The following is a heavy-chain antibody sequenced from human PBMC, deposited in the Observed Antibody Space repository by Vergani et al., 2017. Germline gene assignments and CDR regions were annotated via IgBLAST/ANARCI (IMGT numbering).Heavy chain of an antibody. CDR2: ISDDGSNK. CDR3: AKDSEGSSGYYREGIGYYYYYMDV. CDR1: GFTFSSYG. V-gene: IGHV3-30*18. J-gene: IGHJ6*03. Sequence: QVQLVESGGGVVQPGRSLRLSCAASGFTFSSYGMHWVRQAPGKGLERGAVISDDGSNKYYADAVKGRFTISRDNSKNTLYLQMNSLRAEDTAVYYCAKDSEGSSGYYREGIGYYYYYMDVWGKGTTVTVSS. D-gene: IGHD3-22*01.